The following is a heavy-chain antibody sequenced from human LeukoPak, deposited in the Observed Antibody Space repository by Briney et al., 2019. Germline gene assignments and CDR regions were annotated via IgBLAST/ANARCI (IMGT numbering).Heavy chain of an antibody. CDR3: ARSGGYSTYFDC. J-gene: IGHJ4*02. CDR1: GFTFSSDG. CDR2: IWYDGSNK. V-gene: IGHV3-33*01. D-gene: IGHD3-22*01. Sequence: GGSLRLSCAASGFTFSSDGMHWVRQAPGKGLEWVAVIWYDGSNKYYADSVKGRFTISRDNSKNTLYLQMNSLRAEDTAVYYCARSGGYSTYFDCWGQGTLVTVSS.